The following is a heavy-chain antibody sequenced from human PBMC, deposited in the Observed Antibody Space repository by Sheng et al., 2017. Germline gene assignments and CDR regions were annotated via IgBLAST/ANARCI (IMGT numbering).Heavy chain of an antibody. CDR2: IYSGGST. J-gene: IGHJ3*02. Sequence: EVQLVESGGGLIPALGGPSRLSCAASGFTVSSNYMSWVRQAPGKGLEWVSVIYSGGSTYYADSVKGRFTISRDNSKNTLYLQMNSLRAEDTAVYYCARGMSSSWYPDAFDIWGQGTMVTVSS. CDR3: ARGMSSSWYPDAFDI. V-gene: IGHV3-53*01. D-gene: IGHD6-13*01. CDR1: GFTVSSNY.